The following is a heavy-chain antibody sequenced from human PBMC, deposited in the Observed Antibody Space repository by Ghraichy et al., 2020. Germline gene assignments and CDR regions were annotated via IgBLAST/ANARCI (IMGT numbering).Heavy chain of an antibody. D-gene: IGHD4-17*01. CDR3: ARQGATTVTPAAFVDF. J-gene: IGHJ4*02. V-gene: IGHV4-39*01. CDR2: IYYSGST. CDR1: GASTSSSSYY. Sequence: ETLSLTCTVSGASTSSSSYYWGWIRQPPGKGLEWIGSIYYSGSTYYNPSLKSRVTISVDTSKNQFSLKLSSVTAADTAIYYCARQGATTVTPAAFVDFWGQGTLVTVSS.